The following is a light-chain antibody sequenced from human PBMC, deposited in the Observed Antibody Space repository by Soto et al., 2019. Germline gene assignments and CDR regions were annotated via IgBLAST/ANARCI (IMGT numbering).Light chain of an antibody. V-gene: IGLV2-11*01. CDR2: DAT. J-gene: IGLJ2*01. CDR1: SSNVGGYNY. Sequence: QSALTQPRSVSASPGQSVTISCTGTSSNVGGYNYVSWYQQNPGKAPKLMIYDATKRPSGVPDRFSGSKSGNAASLTISGLQAEEEADYYCGSDAASYTLVFGGGTKLTVL. CDR3: GSDAASYTLV.